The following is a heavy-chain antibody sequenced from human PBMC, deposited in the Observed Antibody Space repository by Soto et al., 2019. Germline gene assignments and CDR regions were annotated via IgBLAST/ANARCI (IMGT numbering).Heavy chain of an antibody. D-gene: IGHD4-17*01. J-gene: IGHJ6*02. Sequence: LRLSCAASGFTFSSYSMNWVRQAPGKGLEWVSYISSSSSTIYYADSVKGRFTISRDNAKNSLYLQMNSLRDEDTAVYYCARDSTVVTWRYYYYGMDVWGQGTTVTVSS. CDR2: ISSSSSTI. CDR3: ARDSTVVTWRYYYYGMDV. CDR1: GFTFSSYS. V-gene: IGHV3-48*02.